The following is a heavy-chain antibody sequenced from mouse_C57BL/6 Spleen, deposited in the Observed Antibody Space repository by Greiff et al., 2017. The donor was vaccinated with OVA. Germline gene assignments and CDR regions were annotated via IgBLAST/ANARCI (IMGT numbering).Heavy chain of an antibody. CDR2: ISDGGSYT. CDR3: ARVYGYDGYYFDY. Sequence: DVKLVESGGGLVKPGGSLKLSCAASGFTFSSYAMSWVRQTPEKRLEWVATISDGGSYTYYPDNVKGRFTISRDNAKNNLYLQMSHLKSEDTAMYYCARVYGYDGYYFDYWGQVTTLTVSS. J-gene: IGHJ2*01. D-gene: IGHD2-2*01. CDR1: GFTFSSYA. V-gene: IGHV5-4*03.